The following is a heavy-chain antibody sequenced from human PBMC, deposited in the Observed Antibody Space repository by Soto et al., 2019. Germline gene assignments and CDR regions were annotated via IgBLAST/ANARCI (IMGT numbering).Heavy chain of an antibody. CDR1: GGSISSGGYY. CDR3: ARVGASMVRGVIRAGVDY. V-gene: IGHV4-31*03. J-gene: IGHJ4*02. D-gene: IGHD3-10*01. Sequence: QVQLQESGPGLVKPSQTLSLTCTVSGGSISSGGYYWSWIRQHPGKGLEWIGYIYYRGSPYYNPSLKSRVTLSVATSKNQFSLKLSSVTAADTAVYYCARVGASMVRGVIRAGVDYWGQGTLVTVSS. CDR2: IYYRGSP.